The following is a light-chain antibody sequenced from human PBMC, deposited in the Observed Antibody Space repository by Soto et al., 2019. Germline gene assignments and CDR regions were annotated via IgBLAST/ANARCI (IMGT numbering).Light chain of an antibody. Sequence: EIVMAQSPATPSVSPGERAALSCRASQSVSSNLAWYQQKPGRAPRLLIYGASTRATGIPARFSGSGSGTEFTLTISSLQSEDFAVYYCQQYDNWPPITFGQGTRLEIK. CDR1: QSVSSN. CDR2: GAS. V-gene: IGKV3-15*01. J-gene: IGKJ5*01. CDR3: QQYDNWPPIT.